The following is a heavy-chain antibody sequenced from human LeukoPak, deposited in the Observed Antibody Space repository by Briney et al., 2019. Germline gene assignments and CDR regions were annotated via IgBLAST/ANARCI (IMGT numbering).Heavy chain of an antibody. J-gene: IGHJ6*02. Sequence: GGSLRLSCAASGFTFSSYAMSWVRQAPGQGLEWVSAISGSGGSTYYADSVKGRFTISRDNSKNTLYLQMNSLRAEDTAVYYCARVGYGGYISYYSIDVWGQGTTVTVSS. CDR3: ARVGYGGYISYYSIDV. D-gene: IGHD4-17*01. CDR2: ISGSGGST. CDR1: GFTFSSYA. V-gene: IGHV3-23*01.